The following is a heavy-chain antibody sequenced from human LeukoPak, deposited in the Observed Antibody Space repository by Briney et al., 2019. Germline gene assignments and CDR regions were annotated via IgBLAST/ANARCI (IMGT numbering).Heavy chain of an antibody. CDR3: ARDRVAAADLDY. V-gene: IGHV3-30*04. D-gene: IGHD6-13*01. Sequence: GRSLRLSCAASGFTFSSFAMHWVRQAPGKGVEWVAVISYEGTNNHYVDSVKGRFTVSRDNSRNTLYLQMDSLSTEDTAVYYCARDRVAAADLDYWGQGTLVTVSS. J-gene: IGHJ4*02. CDR1: GFTFSSFA. CDR2: ISYEGTNN.